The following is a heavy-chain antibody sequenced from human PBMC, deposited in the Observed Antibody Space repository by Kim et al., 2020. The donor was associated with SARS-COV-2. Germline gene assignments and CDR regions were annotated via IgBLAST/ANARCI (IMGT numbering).Heavy chain of an antibody. D-gene: IGHD2-15*01. CDR3: ARDLRGGYCSGGSCYSAEYFQH. CDR1: GGSISSGGYY. CDR2: IYYSGST. Sequence: SETLSLTCTVSGGSISSGGYYWSWIRQHPGKGLEWIGYIYYSGSTYYNPSLKSRVTISVDTSKNQFSLKLSSVTAADTAVYYCARDLRGGYCSGGSCYSAEYFQHWGQGTLVTVSS. V-gene: IGHV4-31*03. J-gene: IGHJ1*01.